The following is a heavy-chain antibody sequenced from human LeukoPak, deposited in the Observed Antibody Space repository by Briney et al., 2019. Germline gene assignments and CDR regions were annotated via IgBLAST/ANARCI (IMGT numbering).Heavy chain of an antibody. V-gene: IGHV3-30*18. D-gene: IGHD6-19*01. J-gene: IGHJ3*02. CDR1: GFTFSSYG. CDR3: AKLSPVAVAGATDAFDI. CDR2: ISYDGSNK. Sequence: GGSLRLSCAASGFTFSSYGMHWVRQAPGKGLEWVAVISYDGSNKYYADSVKGRFTISRDNSKNTLYLQTNSLRAEDTAVYYCAKLSPVAVAGATDAFDIWGQGTMVTVSS.